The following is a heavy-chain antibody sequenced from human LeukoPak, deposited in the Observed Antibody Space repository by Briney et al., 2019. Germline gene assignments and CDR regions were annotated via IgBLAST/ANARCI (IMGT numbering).Heavy chain of an antibody. D-gene: IGHD1-14*01. CDR1: GYTFTGYY. CDR2: INTNSGVT. Sequence: GASVKVSCEASGYTFTGYYVHWVRQAPGQGPEWIGSINTNSGVTRYTRKFQGRVTLTRDTSISTAYMEIRRLRSDDTAVFYCAREGYAAGNCNFDIWGQGTLVTVSS. J-gene: IGHJ3*02. V-gene: IGHV1-2*02. CDR3: AREGYAAGNCNFDI.